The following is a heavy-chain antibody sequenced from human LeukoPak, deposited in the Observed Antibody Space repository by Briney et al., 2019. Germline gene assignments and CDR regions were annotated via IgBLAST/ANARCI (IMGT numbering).Heavy chain of an antibody. V-gene: IGHV3-30*03. Sequence: GGSLRLSCAASGFTFSNYWMSWVRQTPGKGLEWVAVISYDGSNKYYADSVKGRFTISRDNSKNTLYLQMNSLRAEDTAVYYCARDRGDGPWAFDIWGQGTMVTVSS. CDR3: ARDRGDGPWAFDI. CDR2: ISYDGSNK. J-gene: IGHJ3*02. CDR1: GFTFSNYW. D-gene: IGHD7-27*01.